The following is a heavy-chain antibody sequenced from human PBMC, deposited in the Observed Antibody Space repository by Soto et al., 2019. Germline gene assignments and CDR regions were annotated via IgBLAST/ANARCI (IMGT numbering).Heavy chain of an antibody. J-gene: IGHJ5*02. D-gene: IGHD3-22*01. CDR2: ISGSGGST. Sequence: GGAVRVSCADSGFTFISYAISWGRQAPGKGLEWVSAISGSGGSTYYADSVKGRFTISRDNSKNTLYLQMNSLRAEDTAVYYCAKDRRTMIVRGWFDPWGQGTLVTVSS. CDR1: GFTFISYA. V-gene: IGHV3-23*01. CDR3: AKDRRTMIVRGWFDP.